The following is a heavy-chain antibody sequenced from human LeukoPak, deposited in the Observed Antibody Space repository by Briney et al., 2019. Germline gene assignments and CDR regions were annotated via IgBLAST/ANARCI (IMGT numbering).Heavy chain of an antibody. CDR1: GGSFSGYY. J-gene: IGHJ3*02. V-gene: IGHV4-34*01. D-gene: IGHD5-12*01. CDR3: ARWVVDHDAFDI. Sequence: SETLSLTCAVYGGSFSGYYWSWIRQPPGEGLEWIGEINHSGSTNYNPSLKSRVTISVDTSKNQFSLKLSSVTAADTAVYYCARWVVDHDAFDIWGQGTMVTVSS. CDR2: INHSGST.